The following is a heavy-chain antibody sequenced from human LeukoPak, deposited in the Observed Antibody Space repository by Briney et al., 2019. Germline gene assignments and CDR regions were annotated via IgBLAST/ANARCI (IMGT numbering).Heavy chain of an antibody. Sequence: PGGSLRLSCAASGFTFSSYAMHWVRQAPGKGLEWVAVISYDGSNKYYADSVKGRFTISRDNSKNTLYLQMNSLRAEDTAVYYCARDSYSGYLTLDYWGQGTLVTVSS. D-gene: IGHD5-12*01. J-gene: IGHJ4*02. V-gene: IGHV3-30-3*01. CDR3: ARDSYSGYLTLDY. CDR2: ISYDGSNK. CDR1: GFTFSSYA.